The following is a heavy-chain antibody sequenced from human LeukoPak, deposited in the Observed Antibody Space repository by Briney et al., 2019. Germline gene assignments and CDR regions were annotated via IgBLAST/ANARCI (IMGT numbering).Heavy chain of an antibody. Sequence: GRSLRLSCAASGFTFSSYGMSWVRQAPGKGLEWVSAISGSGGSTYYADSVKGRFTISRDNSKNTLYLQMNSLRAEDTAVYYCAKETFYYDGRGYYWKYFDYWGQGIPVTVSS. V-gene: IGHV3-23*01. J-gene: IGHJ4*02. CDR1: GFTFSSYG. CDR2: ISGSGGST. D-gene: IGHD3-22*01. CDR3: AKETFYYDGRGYYWKYFDY.